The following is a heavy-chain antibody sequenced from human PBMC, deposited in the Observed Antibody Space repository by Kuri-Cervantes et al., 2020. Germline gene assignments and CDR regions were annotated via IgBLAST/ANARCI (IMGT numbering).Heavy chain of an antibody. D-gene: IGHD3-16*02. J-gene: IGHJ4*02. CDR2: INPNSGGT. CDR1: GYTFTSYD. Sequence: ASVKVSCKASGYTFTSYDINWVRQAPGQGLEWMGWINPNSGGTNYAQKFQGRVTMTRDTSISTAYMELSRLRSDDTAVYYCARGITFGGVIVIFYFDYWGQGTLVTVSS. CDR3: ARGITFGGVIVIFYFDY. V-gene: IGHV1-2*02.